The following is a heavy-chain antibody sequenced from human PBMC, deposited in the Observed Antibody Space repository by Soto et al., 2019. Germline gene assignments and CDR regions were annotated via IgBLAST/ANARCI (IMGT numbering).Heavy chain of an antibody. J-gene: IGHJ4*02. CDR3: ARESSQLVQDQDLPNYFDY. V-gene: IGHV1-18*01. CDR1: GYTFTSYG. Sequence: GASVKVSCKASGYTFTSYGISWVRQAPGQGLEWMGWINHNNGDTNYAQKLQGRVTMTRDKSISTAYMELSRLRSDDTAVYYCARESSQLVQDQDLPNYFDYWGQGTLVTVSS. D-gene: IGHD6-6*01. CDR2: INHNNGDT.